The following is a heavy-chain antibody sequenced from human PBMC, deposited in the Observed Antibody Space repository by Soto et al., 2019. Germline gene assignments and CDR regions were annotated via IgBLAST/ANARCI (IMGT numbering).Heavy chain of an antibody. J-gene: IGHJ5*02. Sequence: GASVKVSCKASGGTFSSYAISWVRQAPGQGLEWMGGIIPIFGTANYAQKFQGRVTITADESTSTAYMELSSLRSEDTAVYYCASDHTITFGGVIAAAPWGQGTLVTVSS. V-gene: IGHV1-69*13. CDR2: IIPIFGTA. CDR1: GGTFSSYA. CDR3: ASDHTITFGGVIAAAP. D-gene: IGHD3-16*02.